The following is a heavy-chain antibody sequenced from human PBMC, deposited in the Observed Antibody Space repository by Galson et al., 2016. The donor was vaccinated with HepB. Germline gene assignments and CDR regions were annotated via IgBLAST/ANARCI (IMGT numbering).Heavy chain of an antibody. CDR2: IYHTGST. CDR1: GDSMASSSYY. J-gene: IGHJ5*02. Sequence: SETLSLTCTVSGDSMASSSYYWGWVRQSPGKGLEWIGSIYHTGSTYHNPSLKSRLTMSVDTSKNQFSLKLSSMTAADPAVYYCLRTDPTGNWFDPWGQGTLVTVSP. CDR3: LRTDPTGNWFDP. V-gene: IGHV4-39*01.